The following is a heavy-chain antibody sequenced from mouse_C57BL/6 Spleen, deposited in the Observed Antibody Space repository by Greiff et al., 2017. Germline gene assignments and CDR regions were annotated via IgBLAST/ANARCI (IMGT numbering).Heavy chain of an antibody. Sequence: EVQLVESGPELVKPGASVKIPCKASGYTFTDYNMDWVKQSHGKSLEWTGDINPNNGGTIYNQKFKGKATLTVDKSSSTAYMELRSLTSEDTAVYYCARGAYYGSSLYAMDYWGQGTSVTVSS. CDR3: ARGAYYGSSLYAMDY. D-gene: IGHD1-1*01. CDR1: GYTFTDYN. J-gene: IGHJ4*01. V-gene: IGHV1-18*01. CDR2: INPNNGGT.